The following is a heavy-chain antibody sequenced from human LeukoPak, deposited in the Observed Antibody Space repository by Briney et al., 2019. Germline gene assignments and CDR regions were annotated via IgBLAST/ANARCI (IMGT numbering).Heavy chain of an antibody. CDR3: ASSGYGDYPFDY. V-gene: IGHV1-69*13. D-gene: IGHD4-17*01. Sequence: SVKVSCKASGGTFSSYAISWVRQAPGQGLEWMGGIIPIFGTANYAQKFQGRVTITADESTSTAYMELSSLRSEDTAVYYCASSGYGDYPFDYWGQGTLVTVSS. J-gene: IGHJ4*02. CDR2: IIPIFGTA. CDR1: GGTFSSYA.